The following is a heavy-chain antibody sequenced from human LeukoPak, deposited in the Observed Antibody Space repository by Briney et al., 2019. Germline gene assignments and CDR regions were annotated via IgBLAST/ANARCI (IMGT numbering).Heavy chain of an antibody. D-gene: IGHD4-17*01. V-gene: IGHV3-23*01. J-gene: IGHJ4*02. Sequence: GRSLRLSCAPSVFTFSNYSMSWVRQAPAKGLEWVSTISGAGGTTYYADSVKGRFTISRDNSKNTLFLQFNSLKADDTAVYYCAKGRGTTVTAAANYWGQGTLVTVSS. CDR3: AKGRGTTVTAAANY. CDR1: VFTFSNYS. CDR2: ISGAGGTT.